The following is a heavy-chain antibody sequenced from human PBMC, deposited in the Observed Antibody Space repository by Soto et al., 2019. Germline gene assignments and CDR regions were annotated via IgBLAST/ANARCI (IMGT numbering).Heavy chain of an antibody. CDR1: GDTFANFG. Sequence: HLVQSGPEVKRPGASITVSCKTSGDTFANFGLSWVRQAPGQGLEWMGWIATYNNNKNYAQKFQGRLTLSTDTSTSTAYMELESLGDDDTAVYYCARVVRGVVNWFDPWGQGTLVTVSS. D-gene: IGHD3-10*01. CDR2: IATYNNNK. CDR3: ARVVRGVVNWFDP. J-gene: IGHJ5*02. V-gene: IGHV1-18*01.